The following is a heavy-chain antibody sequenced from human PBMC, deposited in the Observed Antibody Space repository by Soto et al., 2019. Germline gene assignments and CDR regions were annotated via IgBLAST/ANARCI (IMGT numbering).Heavy chain of an antibody. V-gene: IGHV4-59*01. CDR3: ASYGSGSYARFDP. Sequence: SETLSLTCTVSGGSISSYYWSWIRQPPGKGLEWIGYIYYSGSTNYNPSLKSRVTISVDTSKNQFSLKLSSVTAADTAVYYCASYGSGSYARFDPWGQGTLVTVSS. J-gene: IGHJ5*02. CDR1: GGSISSYY. CDR2: IYYSGST. D-gene: IGHD3-10*01.